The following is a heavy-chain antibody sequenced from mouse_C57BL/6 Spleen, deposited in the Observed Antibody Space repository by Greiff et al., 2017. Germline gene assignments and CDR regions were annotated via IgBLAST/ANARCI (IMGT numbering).Heavy chain of an antibody. J-gene: IGHJ3*01. Sequence: VQRVESGAELVKPGASVKISCKASGYAFSSYWMNWVKQRPGKGLEWIGQIYPGYGDTNYNGKFKGKATLTADKSSSTAYMQLSSLTSEASAVYLCARSCGGFACWGQRTLVTVAA. CDR2: IYPGYGDT. CDR3: ARSCGGFAC. CDR1: GYAFSSYW. V-gene: IGHV1-80*01.